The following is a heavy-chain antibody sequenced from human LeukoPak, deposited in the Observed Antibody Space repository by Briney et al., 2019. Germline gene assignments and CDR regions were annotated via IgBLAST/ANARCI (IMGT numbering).Heavy chain of an antibody. CDR3: ARDPGLMSSLNDDLAFDI. CDR2: INPNSGGT. CDR1: GYTFTGYY. J-gene: IGHJ3*02. D-gene: IGHD1-1*01. V-gene: IGHV1-2*02. Sequence: ASVKVSCKASGYTFTGYYMHWVRQAPGQGLEWMGWINPNSGGTNYAQKFQGRVTMTRDTSISTAYMELSRLRSDDTAVYYCARDPGLMSSLNDDLAFDIWSQGTMVTVSS.